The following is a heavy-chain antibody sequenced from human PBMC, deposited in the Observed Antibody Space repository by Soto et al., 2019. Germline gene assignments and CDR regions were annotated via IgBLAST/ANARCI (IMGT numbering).Heavy chain of an antibody. J-gene: IGHJ6*02. Sequence: ASVKVSCKASGYTFTSYGISWVRQAPGQGLEWMGWISAYNGNTKYAQKFQGRVTMTTDTSTSTAYMELRSLRSDDTAVYHCARVNRDYYYYYGMDVWGQGTTVTVSS. CDR3: ARVNRDYYYYYGMDV. V-gene: IGHV1-18*01. CDR2: ISAYNGNT. D-gene: IGHD3-10*01. CDR1: GYTFTSYG.